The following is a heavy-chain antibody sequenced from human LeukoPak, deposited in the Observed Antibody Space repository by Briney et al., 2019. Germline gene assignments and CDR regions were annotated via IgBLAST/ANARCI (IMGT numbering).Heavy chain of an antibody. V-gene: IGHV1-8*01. Sequence: ASVQVSCKGSGYTFIDYDINWVRQATGQGLEWMGWMNPTSGNTGYAQNFQGRVTTTRDTSISTAYMELSSLRSEDTAVYFCARRRGYSHHPDDWYFDFWGRGTLVTVSS. J-gene: IGHJ2*01. CDR1: GYTFIDYD. CDR2: MNPTSGNT. CDR3: ARRRGYSHHPDDWYFDF. D-gene: IGHD5-18*01.